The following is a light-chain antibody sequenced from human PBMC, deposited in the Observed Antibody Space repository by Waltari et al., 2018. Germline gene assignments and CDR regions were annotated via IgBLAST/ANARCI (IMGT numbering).Light chain of an antibody. J-gene: IGKJ2*01. CDR3: QQTNSFPRT. CDR2: AAS. V-gene: IGKV1-12*01. Sequence: DIQMTQSPSSVSASVGDRVTLTYRASQGVSTWLAWYQQEPGKAPTLLIYAASSMQSGGPPRCSGSGGGTAYILTISGLQPEDYATYYCQQTNSFPRTFGQGTKLEIK. CDR1: QGVSTW.